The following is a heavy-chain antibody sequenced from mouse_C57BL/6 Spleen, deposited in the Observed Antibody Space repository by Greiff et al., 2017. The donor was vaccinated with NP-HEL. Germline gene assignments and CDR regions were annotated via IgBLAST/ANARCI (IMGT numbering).Heavy chain of an antibody. J-gene: IGHJ2*01. V-gene: IGHV5-9-1*02. D-gene: IGHD1-1*01. CDR1: GFTFSSYA. Sequence: EVHLVESGEGLVKPGGSLKLSCAASGFTFSSYAMSWVRQTPEKRLEWVAYISSGGDYIYYADTVKGRFTISRDNARNTLYLQMSSLKSEDTAMYYCTRDYYGSSYVGYFDYWGQGTTLTVSS. CDR3: TRDYYGSSYVGYFDY. CDR2: ISSGGDYI.